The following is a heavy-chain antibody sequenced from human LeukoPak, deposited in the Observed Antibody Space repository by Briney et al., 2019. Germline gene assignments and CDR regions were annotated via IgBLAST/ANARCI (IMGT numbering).Heavy chain of an antibody. D-gene: IGHD3-10*01. CDR3: ARVEEYGSRSYYVFDY. CDR1: GYTFTGYY. J-gene: IGHJ4*02. Sequence: ASVKVSCKASGYTFTGYYMHWVRQAPGQGLEWMGWINPNSGGTNYAQKFQGRVTMTSDTSISTAYMELSRLRSDDTAVYYCARVEEYGSRSYYVFDYWGQGTLVTVSS. CDR2: INPNSGGT. V-gene: IGHV1-2*02.